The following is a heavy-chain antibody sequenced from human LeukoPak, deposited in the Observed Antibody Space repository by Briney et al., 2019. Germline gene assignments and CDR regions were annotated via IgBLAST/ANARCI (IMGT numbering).Heavy chain of an antibody. Sequence: GGSLRLSCAASGFTFTTYWMTWVRQAPGKGLEWVANIKQDGSDKYYVDSVKGRFTISRDNSKNTLYLQMNSLRAEDTAVYYCARDNYMDVWGKGTTVTVSS. J-gene: IGHJ6*03. V-gene: IGHV3-7*01. CDR3: ARDNYMDV. CDR1: GFTFTTYW. CDR2: IKQDGSDK.